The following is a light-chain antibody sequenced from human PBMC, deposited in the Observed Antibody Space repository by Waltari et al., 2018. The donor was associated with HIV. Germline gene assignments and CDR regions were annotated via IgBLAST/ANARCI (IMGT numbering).Light chain of an antibody. CDR3: QQYNNYPIN. V-gene: IGKV1-5*03. CDR2: RAS. CDR1: QSVNNW. Sequence: DIQMTQSPSTLSASVGDRVTITCRASQSVNNWLAWYQQKPGKAPKLLIYRASSLQSGVPSRFSGSGSGTEFSLTISSLQPDDFTTYHCQQYNNYPINFGQGTRLEIK. J-gene: IGKJ5*01.